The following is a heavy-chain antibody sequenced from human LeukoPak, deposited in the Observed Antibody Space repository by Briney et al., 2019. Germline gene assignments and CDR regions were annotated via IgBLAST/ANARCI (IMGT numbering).Heavy chain of an antibody. CDR3: AREWQYQFDH. Sequence: SETLSLTCTVSGGSISSGDYYWAWIRQPPGEGLEWIGSVYHSGITYYTPSLKSRVSISVDTSKNQFSLKVTSVTAADTAVYYCAREWQYQFDHWGQGSLVTVSS. D-gene: IGHD4-11*01. V-gene: IGHV4-39*07. CDR1: GGSISSGDYY. J-gene: IGHJ4*02. CDR2: VYHSGIT.